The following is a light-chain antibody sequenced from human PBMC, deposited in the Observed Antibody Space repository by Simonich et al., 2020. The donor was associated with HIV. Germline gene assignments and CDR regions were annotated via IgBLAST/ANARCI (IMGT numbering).Light chain of an antibody. V-gene: IGKV1-5*03. CDR2: KAS. Sequence: DIQMTQSPSTLSASVGDRVTITCRASQSISDSLAWYQQKPGKAPKCLIYKASTLESGVPSRFSGSGSGTEFTLTISSLQPDDFATYYCQQYNGYSLTFGGGTKVEIK. CDR1: QSISDS. CDR3: QQYNGYSLT. J-gene: IGKJ4*01.